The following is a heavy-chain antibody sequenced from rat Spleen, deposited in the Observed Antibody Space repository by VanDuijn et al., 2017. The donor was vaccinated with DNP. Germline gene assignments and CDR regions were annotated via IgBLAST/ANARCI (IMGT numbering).Heavy chain of an antibody. D-gene: IGHD1-4*01. CDR2: ISTSGGST. CDR3: ARPYGYNNGGFAY. V-gene: IGHV5-46*01. J-gene: IGHJ3*01. Sequence: EVQLVESGGDLVQPGKSLKLSCAASGFTFSSFPMAWVRQAPTKGLEWVATISTSGGSTYYRDSVKGRFTISRDNAKSTLYLQMDSLRSEDTATYYCARPYGYNNGGFAYWGQGTLVTVSS. CDR1: GFTFSSFP.